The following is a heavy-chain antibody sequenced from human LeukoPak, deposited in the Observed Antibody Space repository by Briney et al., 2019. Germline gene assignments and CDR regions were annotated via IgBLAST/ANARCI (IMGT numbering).Heavy chain of an antibody. CDR1: VFTFCSSE. D-gene: IGHD5-12*01. J-gene: IGHJ1*01. Sequence: GGSLRLSCAASVFTFCSSEINWVRQAPGRGPEWVSSINGASSSIHYADSVKGRFTISRHSVKILVYLQMDSLRDEDTGVYYCDYQGKWGQGTLVTVSS. CDR2: INGASSSI. V-gene: IGHV3-48*02. CDR3: DYQGK.